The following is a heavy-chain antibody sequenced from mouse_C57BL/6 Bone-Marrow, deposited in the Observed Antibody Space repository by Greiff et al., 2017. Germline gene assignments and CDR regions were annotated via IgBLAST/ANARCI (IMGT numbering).Heavy chain of an antibody. V-gene: IGHV10-1*01. Sequence: EVQLVESGGGLVQPKGSLKLSCAASGFSFNTYAMNWVRQAPGKGLEWVARIRSKSNNYATYYADSVKDSFTISRDDSESMLYLQMNNLKTEDTAMYYCVRALYDSNYGWYFDVWGKGTTVTVSS. D-gene: IGHD2-5*01. CDR2: IRSKSNNYAT. CDR1: GFSFNTYA. CDR3: VRALYDSNYGWYFDV. J-gene: IGHJ1*03.